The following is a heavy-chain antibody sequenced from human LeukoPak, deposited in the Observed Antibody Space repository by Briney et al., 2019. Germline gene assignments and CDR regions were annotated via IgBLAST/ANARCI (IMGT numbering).Heavy chain of an antibody. Sequence: GGSLRLSCAASGFTVSSYAMSWVRQAPGKGLEWVSSISGSGGSTYYADSVKGRFTISRDNSKNTLYLQMNSLRAEDTAVYYCAGGEILTGHYTFDYWGQRTLVTVSS. CDR3: AGGEILTGHYTFDY. CDR1: GFTVSSYA. V-gene: IGHV3-23*01. CDR2: ISGSGGST. D-gene: IGHD3-9*01. J-gene: IGHJ4*02.